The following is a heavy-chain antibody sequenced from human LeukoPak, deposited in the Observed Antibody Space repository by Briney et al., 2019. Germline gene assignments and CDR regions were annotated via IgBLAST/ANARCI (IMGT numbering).Heavy chain of an antibody. CDR3: ARETTWVRGVINPLDY. Sequence: SQTLSLTCAISRDSLSSNSAAWNWIRQSPSRGLEWLGRTYYRSNWINDYAVSVKSRMTINPDTSRDQFSLQLNSVTPEDTAVYYCARETTWVRGVINPLDYWGQGTLVTVSS. V-gene: IGHV6-1*01. CDR2: TYYRSNWIN. J-gene: IGHJ4*02. D-gene: IGHD3-10*01. CDR1: RDSLSSNSAA.